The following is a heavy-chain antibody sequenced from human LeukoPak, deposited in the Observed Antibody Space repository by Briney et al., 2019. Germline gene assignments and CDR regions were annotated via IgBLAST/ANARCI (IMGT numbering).Heavy chain of an antibody. CDR2: TYYRSKWYN. V-gene: IGHV6-1*01. Sequence: SQTLSLTCVISGDSVSSNSAAWNWIRQSPSRGLEWLGRTYYRSKWYNDYALSVKSLININPDTSKNQFSLQLNYVAPEDTAVYYCARESSSWYGYFHHWGQGTLVTVSS. CDR3: ARESSSWYGYFHH. D-gene: IGHD6-13*01. CDR1: GDSVSSNSAA. J-gene: IGHJ1*01.